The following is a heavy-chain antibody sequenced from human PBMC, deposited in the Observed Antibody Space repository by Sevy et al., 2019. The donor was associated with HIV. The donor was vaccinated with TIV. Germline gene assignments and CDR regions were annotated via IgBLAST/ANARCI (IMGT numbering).Heavy chain of an antibody. CDR1: GFGFSGTW. Sequence: GGSLRLSCAASGFGFSGTWMNWVRQAPGKGLEWVAIISPEGSRIDYADSVKDRLIISRDNANSSVSLQMNSLGVEDMGVYYGAKDRGWKSFDYWGQGALVTVSS. CDR3: AKDRGWKSFDY. CDR2: ISPEGSRI. D-gene: IGHD3-10*01. V-gene: IGHV3-7*04. J-gene: IGHJ4*02.